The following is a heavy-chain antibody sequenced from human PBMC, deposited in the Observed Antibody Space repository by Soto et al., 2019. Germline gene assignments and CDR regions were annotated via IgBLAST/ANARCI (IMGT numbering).Heavy chain of an antibody. D-gene: IGHD3-22*01. CDR3: ARARDYYDSPFDI. Sequence: SETLSLTCALSGYSISSGYYWGWIQQPTGKGLEWIGSIYHSGSTYYNPSLKSRVTISVDTSKNQFSLKLSSVTAADTAVYYCARARDYYDSPFDIWGQGTMVTVSS. V-gene: IGHV4-38-2*01. CDR1: GYSISSGYY. CDR2: IYHSGST. J-gene: IGHJ3*02.